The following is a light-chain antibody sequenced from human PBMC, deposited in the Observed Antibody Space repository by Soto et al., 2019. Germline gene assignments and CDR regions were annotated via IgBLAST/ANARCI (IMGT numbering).Light chain of an antibody. Sequence: QSALTQPTSVSGSPGQSITISCTGNGHDIGAYNYVSWYQQHPGKAPRLLIHGVRNRPPGITSRFSASKSGLTASLTISGLQDVDEASYYCSSFTISRFYVFGPGTKVTV. CDR1: GHDIGAYNY. CDR2: GVR. V-gene: IGLV2-14*01. CDR3: SSFTISRFYV. J-gene: IGLJ1*01.